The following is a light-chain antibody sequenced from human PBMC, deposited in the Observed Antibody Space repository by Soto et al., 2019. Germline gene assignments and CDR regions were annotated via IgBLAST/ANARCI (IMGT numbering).Light chain of an antibody. V-gene: IGKV1-39*01. CDR3: QQSYSIPYT. CDR2: AAS. J-gene: IGKJ2*01. Sequence: IQMTQSPSSLSTSVGDRVSITCRTSQGIENYLNWYQQKSGKAPKRLIYAASSLKSGVPSRFSGSGSGTDFILTISSLQPEDFATYYCQQSYSIPYTFGQGTKVDIK. CDR1: QGIENY.